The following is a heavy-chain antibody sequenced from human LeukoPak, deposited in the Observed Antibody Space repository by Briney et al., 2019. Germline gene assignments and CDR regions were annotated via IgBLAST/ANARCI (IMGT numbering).Heavy chain of an antibody. CDR3: ARGNYDASY. CDR1: GGSFGGYY. J-gene: IGHJ4*02. D-gene: IGHD4/OR15-4a*01. CDR2: INHSGST. V-gene: IGHV4-34*01. Sequence: SETLSLTCAVYGGSFGGYYWSWIRQPPGKGLEWIGEINHSGSTNYNPSLKSRVTISVDTPKNQFSLKLSSVTAADTAVYYCARGNYDASYWGQGTLVTVSS.